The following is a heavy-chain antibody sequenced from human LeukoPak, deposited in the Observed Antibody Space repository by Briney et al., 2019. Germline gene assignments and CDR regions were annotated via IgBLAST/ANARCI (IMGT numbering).Heavy chain of an antibody. D-gene: IGHD6-19*01. CDR3: ARGSHTVAGGRIDY. Sequence: PGGSLRLSCAASGFTFSSYAMSWIRQPPGKGLEWIGEINHSGSTNYNPSLKSRVTISVDTSKNQFSLKLSSVTAADTAVYYCARGSHTVAGGRIDYWGQGTLVTVSS. CDR2: INHSGST. CDR1: GFTFSSYA. J-gene: IGHJ4*02. V-gene: IGHV4-34*01.